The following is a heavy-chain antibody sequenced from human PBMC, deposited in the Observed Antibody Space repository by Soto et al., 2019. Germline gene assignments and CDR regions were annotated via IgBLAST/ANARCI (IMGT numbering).Heavy chain of an antibody. CDR2: IYYSGST. CDR3: ARLGYCSGGSCYSSFYGMDV. CDR1: GGSISSSSYY. V-gene: IGHV4-39*01. Sequence: SETLSLTCTVSGGSISSSSYYWGWIRQPPGKGLEWIGSIYYSGSTCYNPSLKSRVTISVDTSKNQFSLKLSSVTAADTAVYYCARLGYCSGGSCYSSFYGMDVWGQGTTVTVS. D-gene: IGHD2-15*01. J-gene: IGHJ6*02.